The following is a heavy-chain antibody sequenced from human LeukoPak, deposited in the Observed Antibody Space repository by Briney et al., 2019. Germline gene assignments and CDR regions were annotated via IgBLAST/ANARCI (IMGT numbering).Heavy chain of an antibody. CDR2: INPSGGST. Sequence: GASVRVSCKASGYTFTSYYMHWVRQAPGQGLEWMGIINPSGGSTSYAQKFQGRVTMTRDTSTSTVYMELSSLRSEDTAVYYCARGGTTFLPYYYYGMDVWGQGTTVTVSS. D-gene: IGHD4-11*01. V-gene: IGHV1-46*01. CDR1: GYTFTSYY. CDR3: ARGGTTFLPYYYYGMDV. J-gene: IGHJ6*02.